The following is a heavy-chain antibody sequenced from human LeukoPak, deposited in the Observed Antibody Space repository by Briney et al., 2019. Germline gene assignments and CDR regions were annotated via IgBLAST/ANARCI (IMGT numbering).Heavy chain of an antibody. D-gene: IGHD2-2*01. CDR1: GGSISSGDYY. Sequence: SETLSLTCTVSGGSISSGDYYWRWLRQPPGKGLEWLGYIYYSGSTYYNPSLKSRVTISVDTSKNQFSLKLSSVTAADTAVYYCARRGIRLPAANRWGQGTMVTVSS. CDR3: ARRGIRLPAANR. J-gene: IGHJ3*01. V-gene: IGHV4-30-4*08. CDR2: IYYSGST.